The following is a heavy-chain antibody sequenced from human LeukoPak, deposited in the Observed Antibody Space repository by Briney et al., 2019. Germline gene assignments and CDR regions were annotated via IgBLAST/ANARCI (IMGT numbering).Heavy chain of an antibody. CDR1: GGSISSYY. Sequence: KPSETLSLTCTVSGGSISSYYWSWIRHPPGKGLEWIGYIYYSGSTNYNPSLKSRVTISVDTSKNQFSLKLSSVTAADTAVYYCARGAVGGSSWYRPNYYYYYMDVWGKGTTVTISS. CDR3: ARGAVGGSSWYRPNYYYYYMDV. D-gene: IGHD6-13*01. J-gene: IGHJ6*03. CDR2: IYYSGST. V-gene: IGHV4-59*01.